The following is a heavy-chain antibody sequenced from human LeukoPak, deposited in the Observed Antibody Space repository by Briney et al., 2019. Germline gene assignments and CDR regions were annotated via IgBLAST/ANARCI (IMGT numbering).Heavy chain of an antibody. J-gene: IGHJ4*01. CDR1: AINVTTNY. D-gene: IGHD6-13*01. Sequence: HAGGSLRLSCAASAINVTTNYMTWIRQAPGKGLEWVSLIYGDNAAYYAESVRGRFIISRDSLKNTLFLQMNSLRAEDTAVYYCVSSTGQQFIPCDYWGHGAHVTVSS. V-gene: IGHV3-66*02. CDR2: IYGDNAA. CDR3: VSSTGQQFIPCDY.